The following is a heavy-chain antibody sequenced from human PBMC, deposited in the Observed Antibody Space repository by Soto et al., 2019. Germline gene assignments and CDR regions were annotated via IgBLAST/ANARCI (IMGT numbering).Heavy chain of an antibody. V-gene: IGHV1-46*03. CDR3: AREGIRITIFGVATDAFDI. CDR2: INPSGGST. D-gene: IGHD3-3*01. CDR1: GYTFTSYY. J-gene: IGHJ3*02. Sequence: ASVKVSCKASGYTFTSYYMHWVRQAPGQGLERMGIINPSGGSTSYAQKFQGRVTMTRDTSTSTVYMELSSLRSEDTAVYYCAREGIRITIFGVATDAFDIWGQGTMVTVSS.